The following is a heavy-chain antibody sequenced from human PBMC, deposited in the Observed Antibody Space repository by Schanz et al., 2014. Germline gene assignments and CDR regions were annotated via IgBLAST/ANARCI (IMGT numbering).Heavy chain of an antibody. J-gene: IGHJ3*02. D-gene: IGHD4-17*01. CDR2: ISYSGST. CDR3: ARDRGHGDLPGDI. Sequence: QVQLQESGPGLVKPSQTLSLTCTVSGGSVSSGGDYWSWIRQHPGKGLEWIGFISYSGSTYYNPSLKIRVTIAVDTSKNQFSLKVRSVTAADTAVYYCARDRGHGDLPGDIWGQGTMXTVSS. V-gene: IGHV4-31*03. CDR1: GGSVSSGGDY.